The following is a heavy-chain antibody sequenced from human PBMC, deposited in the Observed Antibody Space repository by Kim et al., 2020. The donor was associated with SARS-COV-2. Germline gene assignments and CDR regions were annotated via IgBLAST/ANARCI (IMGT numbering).Heavy chain of an antibody. V-gene: IGHV4-31*03. CDR2: IYYSGST. J-gene: IGHJ5*02. D-gene: IGHD3-10*01. CDR1: GGSISSGGYY. Sequence: SETLSLTCTVSGGSISSGGYYWSWIRQHPGKGLEWIGYIYYSGSTYYNPSLKSRVTISVDTSKNQFSLKLSSVTAADTAVYYCARRGADYGSGPGWFDPWGQGTLVTVSS. CDR3: ARRGADYGSGPGWFDP.